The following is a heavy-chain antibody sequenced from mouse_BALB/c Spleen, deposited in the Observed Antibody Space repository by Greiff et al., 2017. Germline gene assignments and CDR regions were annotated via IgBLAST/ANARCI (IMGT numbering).Heavy chain of an antibody. CDR3: ARGYYGSSHYFDY. CDR2: ISYSGST. J-gene: IGHJ2*01. D-gene: IGHD1-1*01. V-gene: IGHV3-2*02. CDR1: GYSITSDYA. Sequence: VQLQESGPGLVKPSQSLSLTCTVTGYSITSDYAWNWIRQFPGNKLEWMGYISYSGSTSYNPSLKSRISITRDTSKNQFFLQLNSVTTEDTATYYCARGYYGSSHYFDYWGQGTTLTVSS.